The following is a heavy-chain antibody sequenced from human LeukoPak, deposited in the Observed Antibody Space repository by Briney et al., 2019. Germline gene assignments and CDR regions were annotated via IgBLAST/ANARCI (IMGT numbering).Heavy chain of an antibody. CDR3: ARVDYYDSSGYRSAFFDY. D-gene: IGHD3-22*01. CDR2: ISSSSSYI. CDR1: GFTFSSYS. Sequence: GGSLRLSCAASGFTFSSYSMNWVRQAPGKGLEWVSSISSSSSYICYADSVKGRFAISRDNAKNSLYLQMNSLRAEDTAVYYCARVDYYDSSGYRSAFFDYWGQGTLVTVSS. J-gene: IGHJ4*02. V-gene: IGHV3-21*01.